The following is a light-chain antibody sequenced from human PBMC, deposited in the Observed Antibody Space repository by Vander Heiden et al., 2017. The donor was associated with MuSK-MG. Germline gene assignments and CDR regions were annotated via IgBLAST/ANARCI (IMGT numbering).Light chain of an antibody. V-gene: IGKV1-33*01. CDR3: QQYDNLPYT. Sequence: DNHLVQSPSSLSASVGDRVTITCQASQDISNYLNWYQQKPGKAPKLLIYDASNLETGVPSRFSGSGSGTDFTFTISSLQPEDIATYYCQQYDNLPYTFGQGTKLEIK. CDR2: DAS. CDR1: QDISNY. J-gene: IGKJ2*01.